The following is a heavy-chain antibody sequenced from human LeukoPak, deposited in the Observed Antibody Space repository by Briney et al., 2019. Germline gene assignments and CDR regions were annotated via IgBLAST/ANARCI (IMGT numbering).Heavy chain of an antibody. CDR3: ARQGYTASYYFLDF. Sequence: PSETLSLTCDVSGDFFRSYWWGWVRQPAGKGLEWIGRIYATGSTQFNPSLKSRLTMSMDTSTNQLSLKLTSVTAADTAVYFCARQGYTASYYFLDFWSQGTLVTVSS. J-gene: IGHJ4*02. CDR1: GDFFRSYW. CDR2: IYATGST. V-gene: IGHV4-4*07. D-gene: IGHD1-26*01.